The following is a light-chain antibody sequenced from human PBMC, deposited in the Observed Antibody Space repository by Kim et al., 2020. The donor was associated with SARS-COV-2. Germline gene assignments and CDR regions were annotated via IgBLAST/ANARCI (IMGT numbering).Light chain of an antibody. CDR2: SAS. CDR1: HGISNY. J-gene: IGKJ4*01. V-gene: IGKV1-9*01. Sequence: ASGVDSVTITCRASHGISNYLALYQQKPGLAPKVLIYSASTLQSGVPSRFSGSGSGTDFTLTISSLQPEDFATYYCQQLSDYPLTFGGGTKVDIK. CDR3: QQLSDYPLT.